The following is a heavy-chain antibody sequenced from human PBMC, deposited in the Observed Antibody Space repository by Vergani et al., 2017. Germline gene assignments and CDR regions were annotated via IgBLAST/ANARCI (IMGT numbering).Heavy chain of an antibody. CDR2: INTNGDYT. V-gene: IGHV3-23*01. J-gene: IGHJ4*02. CDR1: VFSFTTYA. CDR3: ATVGTQWVVNGFFDH. Sequence: EVQLLESGGDLVQPGGSLRLSCAASVFSFTTYAMSWVRQAPGKGLEWVSTINTNGDYTRYGDSVKGRFTISRDNSKSTLYLQMNSLRAEDTAIYYCATVGTQWVVNGFFDHWGQGILVTVSS. D-gene: IGHD6-19*01.